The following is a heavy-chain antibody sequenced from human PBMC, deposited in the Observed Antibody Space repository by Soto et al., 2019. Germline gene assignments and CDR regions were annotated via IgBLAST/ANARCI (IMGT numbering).Heavy chain of an antibody. V-gene: IGHV4-31*03. Sequence: SETLSLTCTVSGGSISSGGYYWSWIRQHPGKGLEWIGYIYYSGSTYYNPSLKSRVTISVDTSKNQFSLRLSSVTAADTAVYYCARAVGDPLYYLDYWGQGTLVTVSS. D-gene: IGHD6-19*01. CDR2: IYYSGST. CDR1: GGSISSGGYY. CDR3: ARAVGDPLYYLDY. J-gene: IGHJ4*02.